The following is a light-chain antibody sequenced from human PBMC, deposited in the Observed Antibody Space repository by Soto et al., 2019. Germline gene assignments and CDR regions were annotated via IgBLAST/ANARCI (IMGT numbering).Light chain of an antibody. CDR3: QQYGTSPT. Sequence: EIVLTQSPGTLSLSPGARATLSCRASQSVSNSYLAWYQQKPGQAPRRLIFGASGRATGIPDMFSGSGSGTDFTITIRRLEPEDVAVYYCQQYGTSPTFGQGTKVEIK. V-gene: IGKV3-20*01. CDR2: GAS. CDR1: QSVSNSY. J-gene: IGKJ1*01.